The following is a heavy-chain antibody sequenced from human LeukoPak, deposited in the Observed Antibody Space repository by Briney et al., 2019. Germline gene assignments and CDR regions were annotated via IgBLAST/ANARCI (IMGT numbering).Heavy chain of an antibody. V-gene: IGHV3-74*01. CDR1: GFTFSRDW. CDR2: INSDGSST. D-gene: IGHD3-3*01. Sequence: GGSLRLSCAASGFTFSRDWMHWVRQAPGKGLVWVSRINSDGSSTNYADSMKGRFTISRDNAQNSLFLELNSLRGEDTAVYYCARERNFYYFDYWGQGALVTVSS. J-gene: IGHJ4*02. CDR3: ARERNFYYFDY.